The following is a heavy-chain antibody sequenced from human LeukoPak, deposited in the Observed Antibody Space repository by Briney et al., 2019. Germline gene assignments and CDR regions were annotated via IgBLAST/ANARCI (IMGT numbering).Heavy chain of an antibody. J-gene: IGHJ3*02. D-gene: IGHD2-15*01. Sequence: ASGRLSCTASGYTFTGYYMHWGRRAPGQGRGWMGWFNPNSGFTNYAQKFQGRLTISRHTSITTAYMKLSRLRSDDTAVYYCAVSYCSGGICYSDDAFDIWGQGTMVTVSS. CDR3: AVSYCSGGICYSDDAFDI. V-gene: IGHV1-2*02. CDR1: GYTFTGYY. CDR2: FNPNSGFT.